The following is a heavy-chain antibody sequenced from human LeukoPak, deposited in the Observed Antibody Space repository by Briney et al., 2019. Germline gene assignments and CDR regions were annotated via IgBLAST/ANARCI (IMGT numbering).Heavy chain of an antibody. CDR3: ARDVGVVMFDY. Sequence: GGSLRLSCAASGFTFSSYSMNWVRQTPGKGLEWVSTICGDCGNTHYADSVKGRFTISRDNSKNTLYLQMSSLRAEDSALYYCARDVGVVMFDYWGQGTLVTVSS. D-gene: IGHD3-3*01. CDR1: GFTFSSYS. J-gene: IGHJ4*02. CDR2: ICGDCGNT. V-gene: IGHV3-23*01.